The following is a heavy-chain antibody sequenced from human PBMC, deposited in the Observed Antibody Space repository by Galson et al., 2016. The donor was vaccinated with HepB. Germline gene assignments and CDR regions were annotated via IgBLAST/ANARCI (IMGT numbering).Heavy chain of an antibody. D-gene: IGHD6-19*01. J-gene: IGHJ6*02. CDR3: AKDASTGWYKYYHGMDV. V-gene: IGHV3-33*03. CDR1: GFSFNSYA. CDR2: IWHDGSNR. Sequence: SLRLSCAASGFSFNSYAMHWVRQAPGKGLEWVAVIWHDGSNRYYADSVKGRFTISRDNSRNTLYLEMNSLRAEDTAVFYCAKDASTGWYKYYHGMDVWGQGTTVTVS.